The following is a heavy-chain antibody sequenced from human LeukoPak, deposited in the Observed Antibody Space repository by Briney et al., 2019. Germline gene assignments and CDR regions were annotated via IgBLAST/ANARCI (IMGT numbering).Heavy chain of an antibody. D-gene: IGHD5-18*01. CDR3: ARVGRLQNTAMAFGY. J-gene: IGHJ4*02. V-gene: IGHV4-30-4*08. CDR1: GGSISSGDYY. CDR2: IYYSGST. Sequence: SETLSLTCTVSGGSISSGDYYWSWIRQPPGKGLEWIGYIYYSGSTYYNPSLKSRVTISVDTSKNQFSLKLSSVTAADTAVYYCARVGRLQNTAMAFGYWGQGTLVTVSS.